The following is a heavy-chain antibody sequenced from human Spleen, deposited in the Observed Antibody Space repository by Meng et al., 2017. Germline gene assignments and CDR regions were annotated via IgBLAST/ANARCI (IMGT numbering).Heavy chain of an antibody. D-gene: IGHD3-22*01. CDR3: ARDVDYDSSGHFSKEAFDI. Sequence: GESLKISCAASGFTFSRYYMSWVRQAPGKGLEWVANIKQDGSEKYYVDSVKGRFTISRDNAKNSLYLQMHSLRAEDTALYYCARDVDYDSSGHFSKEAFDIWGQGTVVTGSS. V-gene: IGHV3-7*01. CDR2: IKQDGSEK. CDR1: GFTFSRYY. J-gene: IGHJ3*02.